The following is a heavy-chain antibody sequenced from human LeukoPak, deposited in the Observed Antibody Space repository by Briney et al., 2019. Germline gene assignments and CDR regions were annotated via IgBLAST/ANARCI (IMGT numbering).Heavy chain of an antibody. D-gene: IGHD6-19*01. CDR2: ISSTSSTI. Sequence: GGSLRLSCAASGFTFSSYTMNWVRQAPGKGLDWVSYISSTSSTIYYADSVKGRFTISRDNAKNSLYLQMNSLRDVDTAVYYCARRIAVAGTFFDYWGQGTLVTVSS. CDR3: ARRIAVAGTFFDY. V-gene: IGHV3-48*02. CDR1: GFTFSSYT. J-gene: IGHJ4*02.